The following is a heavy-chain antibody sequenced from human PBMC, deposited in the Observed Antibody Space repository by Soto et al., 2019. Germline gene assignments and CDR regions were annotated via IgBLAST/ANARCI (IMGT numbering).Heavy chain of an antibody. J-gene: IGHJ4*02. Sequence: QVQMVQYGGGVVQSGRSLRLSCAASGFTFSRYSVHWVRQAPGKGLEWLAGISHDGNNKYYADSVKGRFTISRDNFNNMMYLQMDSLRPGDTAIYYCTEKGTVDCWGQGTLVTVSS. CDR1: GFTFSRYS. CDR3: TEKGTVDC. V-gene: IGHV3-30-3*01. CDR2: ISHDGNNK.